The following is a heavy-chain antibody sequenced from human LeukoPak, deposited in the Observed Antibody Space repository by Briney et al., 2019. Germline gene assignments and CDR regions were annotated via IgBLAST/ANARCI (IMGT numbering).Heavy chain of an antibody. CDR1: GGSISSYY. D-gene: IGHD6-13*01. CDR2: IYYSGST. J-gene: IGHJ4*02. CDR3: ARRGSSWYFDY. Sequence: SETLSLTCPVSGGSISSYYWSWIRQPPGEGLEWIGYIYYSGSTNYNPSPKSRVTISVDTSKNQFSLKLSSVTAADTAVYYCARRGSSWYFDYWGQGTLVTVSS. V-gene: IGHV4-59*12.